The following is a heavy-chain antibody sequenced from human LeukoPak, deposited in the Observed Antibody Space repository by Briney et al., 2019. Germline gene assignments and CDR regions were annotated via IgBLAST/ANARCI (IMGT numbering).Heavy chain of an antibody. Sequence: SETLSLTCSVSGVSISDYHWIWIRQPPAEGLEWMGYFSYSGSTRYNPSLKSRVTMSVDTSKNQFSLRLISVAAADTAIYYCARMYSGTSYYFDFWGQGTLVTVSS. J-gene: IGHJ4*02. CDR1: GVSISDYH. CDR3: ARMYSGTSYYFDF. CDR2: FSYSGST. D-gene: IGHD1-26*01. V-gene: IGHV4-59*01.